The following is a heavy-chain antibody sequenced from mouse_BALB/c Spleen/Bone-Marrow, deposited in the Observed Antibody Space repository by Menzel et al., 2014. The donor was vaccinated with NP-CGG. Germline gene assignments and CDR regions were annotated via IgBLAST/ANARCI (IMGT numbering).Heavy chain of an antibody. Sequence: EVKLVESGPDLVKPSQSLSLTCTVTGYSITSSHGWHWIRQFPGNRLQWMGYIHFSGYTDYNPSLKSRISITRDTSKNQFFLQLNSVTTEDTGTYYCTRETTVVADFDYWGQGTTLAVSS. CDR1: GYSITSSHG. CDR3: TRETTVVADFDY. V-gene: IGHV3-1*02. J-gene: IGHJ2*01. D-gene: IGHD1-1*01. CDR2: IHFSGYT.